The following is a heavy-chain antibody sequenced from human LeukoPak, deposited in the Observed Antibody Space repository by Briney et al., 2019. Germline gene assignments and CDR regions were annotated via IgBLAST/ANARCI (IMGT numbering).Heavy chain of an antibody. D-gene: IGHD3-22*01. CDR2: INHSGST. CDR1: GGSFSGYY. V-gene: IGHV4-34*01. CDR3: ASPTYYYDSSGYQPTFRAFDI. J-gene: IGHJ3*02. Sequence: SETLSLTCAVYGGSFSGYYWSWIRQPPGKGLEWIGEINHSGSTNYNPSLKSRVTISVDTSENQFSLKLSSVTAADTAVYYCASPTYYYDSSGYQPTFRAFDIWGQGTTVTVSS.